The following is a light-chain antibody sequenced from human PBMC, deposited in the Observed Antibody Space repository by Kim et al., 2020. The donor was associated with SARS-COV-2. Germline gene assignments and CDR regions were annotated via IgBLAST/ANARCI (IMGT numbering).Light chain of an antibody. V-gene: IGLV3-1*01. Sequence: SYELTQPPSVSVSPGQTASITCSGDKLGDKYVFWYQQKPGQSHVLVIYQDTKRPSGIPERFSASNSGNTATLTISGTQATDEADYYCQAWDSGTAVVFGG. CDR1: KLGDKY. CDR3: QAWDSGTAVV. CDR2: QDT. J-gene: IGLJ2*01.